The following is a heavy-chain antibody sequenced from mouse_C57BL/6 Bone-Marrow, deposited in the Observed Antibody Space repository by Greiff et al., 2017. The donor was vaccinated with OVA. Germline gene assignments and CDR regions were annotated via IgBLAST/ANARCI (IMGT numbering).Heavy chain of an antibody. V-gene: IGHV5-9-1*02. J-gene: IGHJ2*01. CDR3: TRGFSPFDY. D-gene: IGHD6-2*01. CDR1: GFTFSSYA. Sequence: EVQRVESGEGLVKPGGSPKLSCAASGFTFSSYAMSWVRQTPEKRLEWVAYISSGGDYIYYADTVKGRFTISRDNARNTLYLQMSSLKSEDTAMYYCTRGFSPFDYWGQGTTLTVSS. CDR2: ISSGGDYI.